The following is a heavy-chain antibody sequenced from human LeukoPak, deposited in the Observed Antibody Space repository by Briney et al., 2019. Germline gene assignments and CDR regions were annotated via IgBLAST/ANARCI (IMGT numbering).Heavy chain of an antibody. V-gene: IGHV1-69*13. D-gene: IGHD3-10*01. CDR3: ARVRGATSDFDY. J-gene: IGHJ4*02. Sequence: GASVKVSCKASGGTFSSYAISWVRQAPGQGLEWMGGIIPIFGTANYAQKFQGRVTITADESTSTAYMELSSLRSEDTAVCYCARVRGATSDFDYWGQGTLVTVSS. CDR1: GGTFSSYA. CDR2: IIPIFGTA.